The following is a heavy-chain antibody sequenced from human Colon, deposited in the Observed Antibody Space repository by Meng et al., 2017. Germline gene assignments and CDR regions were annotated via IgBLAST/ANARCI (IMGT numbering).Heavy chain of an antibody. CDR3: ARGATPTNFDS. CDR2: IWHDGSNK. Sequence: GQLVESGGGVVQPGTSLRLSCVVSGHTFRYYGMHWVRQAPGKGLEWVAIIWHDGSNKYYADSVKGRFTISRDNSQNTLYLQMDSLRVEDTAVYYCARGATPTNFDSWGQGTLVTVSS. V-gene: IGHV3-33*01. D-gene: IGHD1-26*01. CDR1: GHTFRYYG. J-gene: IGHJ4*02.